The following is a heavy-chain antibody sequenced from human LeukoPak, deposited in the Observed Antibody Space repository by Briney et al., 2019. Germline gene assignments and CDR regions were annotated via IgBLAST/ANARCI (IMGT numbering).Heavy chain of an antibody. CDR2: IYTSGST. V-gene: IGHV4-4*09. CDR1: GGSISSYY. J-gene: IGHJ4*02. Sequence: LETLSLTCTVSGGSISSYYWSWIRQPPGKGLEWIGYIYTSGSTNYNPSLKSRVTISVDTSKNQFSLKLSSVTAADTAVYYCARLLGRGGYSYGLDYWGQGTLVTVSS. D-gene: IGHD5-18*01. CDR3: ARLLGRGGYSYGLDY.